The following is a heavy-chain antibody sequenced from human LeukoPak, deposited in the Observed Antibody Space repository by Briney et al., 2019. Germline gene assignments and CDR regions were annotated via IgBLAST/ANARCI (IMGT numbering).Heavy chain of an antibody. V-gene: IGHV4-59*01. Sequence: PSETLSLTCTVSGGSISSYYWSWIRQPPGKGLEWIGYIYYSGSTNYNPSLKSRVTISVDTSKNQFSLKLSSVTAADSAVYYCARVITMVRGVIKDYYGMDVWGQGTTVTVSS. J-gene: IGHJ6*02. CDR2: IYYSGST. CDR1: GGSISSYY. D-gene: IGHD3-10*01. CDR3: ARVITMVRGVIKDYYGMDV.